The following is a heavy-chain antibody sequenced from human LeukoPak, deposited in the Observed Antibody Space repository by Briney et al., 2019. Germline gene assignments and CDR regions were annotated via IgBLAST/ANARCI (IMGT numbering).Heavy chain of an antibody. CDR2: IRSDGINK. V-gene: IGHV3-30*02. Sequence: GGSLRLSCAASGFTFSNYGMHWVRQAPGKGLEWVAFIRSDGINKYHADSVKGRFTISRDNSKNTLYLQMNSLRAEDTAVYYCAKLGKTGNHYGSGRFSYYYYMDVWGKGTTVTISS. CDR1: GFTFSNYG. CDR3: AKLGKTGNHYGSGRFSYYYYMDV. J-gene: IGHJ6*03. D-gene: IGHD3-10*01.